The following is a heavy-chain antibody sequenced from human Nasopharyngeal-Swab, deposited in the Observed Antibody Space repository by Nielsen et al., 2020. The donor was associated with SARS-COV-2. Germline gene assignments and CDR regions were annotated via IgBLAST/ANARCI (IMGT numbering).Heavy chain of an antibody. V-gene: IGHV3-30-3*01. Sequence: GGSLRLSCAASGFTFSSYAMHWVRQAPGKGLEWVAVISYDGSNKYYADSVKGRFTISRDNSKNTLYLQMNSLRAEDTAVYYCARDPDSSSWSFYFDYWGQGTLVTVSS. J-gene: IGHJ4*02. D-gene: IGHD6-13*01. CDR3: ARDPDSSSWSFYFDY. CDR2: ISYDGSNK. CDR1: GFTFSSYA.